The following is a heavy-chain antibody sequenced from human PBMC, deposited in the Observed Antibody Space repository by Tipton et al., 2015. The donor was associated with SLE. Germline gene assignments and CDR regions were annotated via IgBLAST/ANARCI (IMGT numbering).Heavy chain of an antibody. CDR1: GASITSSDW. Sequence: TLSLTCAVSGASITSSDWWSWVRQPPGKGLEYIGEIHHRGSTNYKSSLRGLVTISVDKSKNQFSLKLTSVTAADTAVYYCARWIPFTWINVWGQVAPVTVSS. CDR3: ARWIPFTWINV. D-gene: IGHD5-12*01. V-gene: IGHV4-4*02. CDR2: IHHRGST. J-gene: IGHJ6*02.